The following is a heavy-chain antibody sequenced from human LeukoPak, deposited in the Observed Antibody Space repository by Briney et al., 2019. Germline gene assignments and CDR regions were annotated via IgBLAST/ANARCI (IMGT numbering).Heavy chain of an antibody. Sequence: GGTLRLSCTASGFTFGDYAMSWFGQAPGKGVEAVGFMRSKAYGGTTEYAASVKGKLTISTDDSKSIAYLQMHSLKTEDTAVYYCTRDRYCSGGSCYSPPNWFDPWGQGTLVTVSS. J-gene: IGHJ5*02. V-gene: IGHV3-49*03. CDR2: MRSKAYGGTT. CDR3: TRDRYCSGGSCYSPPNWFDP. D-gene: IGHD2-15*01. CDR1: GFTFGDYA.